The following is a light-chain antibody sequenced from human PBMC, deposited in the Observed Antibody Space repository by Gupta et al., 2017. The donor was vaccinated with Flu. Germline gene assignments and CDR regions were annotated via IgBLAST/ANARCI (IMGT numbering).Light chain of an antibody. CDR3: QSYDSSRSGWV. J-gene: IGLJ3*02. V-gene: IGLV1-40*01. CDR1: SPNIGAGYD. Sequence: SVLTQPPSVSGAPGQRVTISCTGSSPNIGAGYDVHWYQQLPGTAPKLLIYGNSNRPSGVPERFSGSKSGTSASLAITGLQAEDEADYYCQSYDSSRSGWVFGGGTKLTVL. CDR2: GNS.